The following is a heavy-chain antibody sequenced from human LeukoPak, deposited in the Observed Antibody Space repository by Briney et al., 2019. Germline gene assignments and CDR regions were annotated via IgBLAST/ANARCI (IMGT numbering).Heavy chain of an antibody. CDR3: ARGGYYYDSSGYFPV. J-gene: IGHJ3*01. D-gene: IGHD3-22*01. Sequence: SETLSLTCTVSGGSISSYYWSWIRQPPGKGLEWIGYIYYSGSTNYNPSLKSRVTISVDTSKNQFSLKLSFVTAADTAVYYCARGGYYYDSSGYFPVWGQGTMVTVSS. CDR2: IYYSGST. V-gene: IGHV4-59*01. CDR1: GGSISSYY.